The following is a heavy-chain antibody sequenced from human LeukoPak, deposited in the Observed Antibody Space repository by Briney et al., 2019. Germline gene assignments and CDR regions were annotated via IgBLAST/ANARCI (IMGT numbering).Heavy chain of an antibody. CDR3: AKGQTSYTRHFDY. D-gene: IGHD3-16*02. V-gene: IGHV3-23*01. CDR1: GFTFTSYT. CDR2: ISDSGGDT. J-gene: IGHJ4*02. Sequence: PGGSLRPSCTASGFTFTSYTMAWVRQAPGKGLEWVSVISDSGGDTHFADSVKGRFTISRDNSKNTLYLQMNSLRAEDTAVYYCAKGQTSYTRHFDYWGQGTLVTVSS.